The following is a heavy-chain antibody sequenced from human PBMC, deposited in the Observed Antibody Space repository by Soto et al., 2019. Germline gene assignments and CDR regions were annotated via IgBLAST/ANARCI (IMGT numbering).Heavy chain of an antibody. Sequence: GEALKISWQGSGYSFSTSWIGWVRQMPGKGLEWMGIIYPGDSDTRYSPSFQGQVTISADKSIITAFLQWSSLKASDTATYYCARSGIAGIRGYFDXWGQGTLVIVSX. J-gene: IGHJ4*02. CDR3: ARSGIAGIRGYFDX. V-gene: IGHV5-51*01. D-gene: IGHD2-21*01. CDR2: IYPGDSDT. CDR1: GYSFSTSW.